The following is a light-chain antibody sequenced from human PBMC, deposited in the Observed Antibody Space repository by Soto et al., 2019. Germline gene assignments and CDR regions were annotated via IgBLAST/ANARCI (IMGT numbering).Light chain of an antibody. CDR1: QSIGSW. V-gene: IGKV1-5*03. J-gene: IGKJ1*01. CDR3: QQYGSYSPWT. Sequence: DLQMTQSPSTLSASVGDRVTITCRASQSIGSWLAWYQQKPGKAPKLLIYKASSLESGVPSRFSGCGSGTEFTLTISCLQPDDFASYYCQQYGSYSPWTFGQGTKVEIK. CDR2: KAS.